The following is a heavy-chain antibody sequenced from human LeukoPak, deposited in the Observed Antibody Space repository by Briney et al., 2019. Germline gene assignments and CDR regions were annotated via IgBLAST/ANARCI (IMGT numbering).Heavy chain of an antibody. D-gene: IGHD3-3*01. CDR1: RFTFSSYA. J-gene: IGHJ4*02. CDR2: ISGTGDST. V-gene: IGHV3-23*01. Sequence: GGSLRPSCAASRFTFSSYAMSWVRQAPGKGLEWVSAISGTGDSTYYADSVKGRFTISRDNSKNTLYLQMNSLRAEDTAIYYCAKDFDFWSAYYRGDDCWGQGTLVTVSS. CDR3: AKDFDFWSAYYRGDDC.